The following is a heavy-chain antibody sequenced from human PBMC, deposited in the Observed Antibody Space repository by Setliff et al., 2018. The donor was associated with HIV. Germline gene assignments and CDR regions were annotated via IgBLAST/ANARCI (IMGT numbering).Heavy chain of an antibody. Sequence: ASVKVSCKASGYTFTGYHMHWVRQAPGQGLEWMGWINPHSGGTKYAQKFQGRVTMTRDTSISAAYMELSRRRSDDTAVYYCARVDCSSTRCYAFDIWGQGTMVTVSS. V-gene: IGHV1-2*02. CDR3: ARVDCSSTRCYAFDI. CDR1: GYTFTGYH. D-gene: IGHD2-2*01. CDR2: INPHSGGT. J-gene: IGHJ3*02.